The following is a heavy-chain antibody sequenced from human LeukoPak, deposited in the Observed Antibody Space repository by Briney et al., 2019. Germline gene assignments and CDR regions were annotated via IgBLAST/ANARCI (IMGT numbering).Heavy chain of an antibody. CDR2: ISYDGSNK. V-gene: IGHV3-30*18. CDR3: AKESGSSGGSCYPPDY. D-gene: IGHD2-15*01. J-gene: IGHJ4*02. CDR1: GFTFSSYG. Sequence: GGSLRLSCAASGFTFSSYGMYWVRQAPGKGLEWVAVISYDGSNKYYADSVKGRFTISRDNSKNTLYLQMNSLRAEDTAVYYCAKESGSSGGSCYPPDYWGQGTLVTVSS.